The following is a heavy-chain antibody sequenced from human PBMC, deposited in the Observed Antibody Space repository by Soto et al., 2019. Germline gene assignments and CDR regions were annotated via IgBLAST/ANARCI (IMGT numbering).Heavy chain of an antibody. J-gene: IGHJ4*02. Sequence: GGSLRLSCAASGFTFSSYAMSWVRQAPGKGLEWVSAISGSGGSTYYADSVKGRFTISRDNSKNTLYLQMNSLRAEDTAVYYCATSGDFWSGYLSFDYWGQGTLVTVSS. V-gene: IGHV3-23*01. D-gene: IGHD3-3*01. CDR3: ATSGDFWSGYLSFDY. CDR2: ISGSGGST. CDR1: GFTFSSYA.